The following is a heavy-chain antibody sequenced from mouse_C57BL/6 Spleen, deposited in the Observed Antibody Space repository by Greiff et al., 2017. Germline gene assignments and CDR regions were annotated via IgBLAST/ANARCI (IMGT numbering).Heavy chain of an antibody. Sequence: QVQLQQPGAELVRPGSSVKLSCKASGYTFTSYWMHWVKQRPIQGLEWIGNIDPSDSETHYNQKFKDKATLTVDKSSSTAYMQLSSLTSEDSAFYCCARERYSNYDWFAYWGQGTLVTVSA. CDR2: IDPSDSET. J-gene: IGHJ3*01. V-gene: IGHV1-52*01. D-gene: IGHD2-5*01. CDR3: ARERYSNYDWFAY. CDR1: GYTFTSYW.